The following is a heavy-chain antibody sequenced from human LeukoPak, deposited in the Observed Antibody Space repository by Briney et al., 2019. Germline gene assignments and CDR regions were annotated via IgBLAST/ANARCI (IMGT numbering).Heavy chain of an antibody. J-gene: IGHJ6*03. Sequence: ASVKVSCKASGGTFSSCTISWVRQAPGQGLEWMGRIIPILGIASYAQKFQGRVTITADKSTSTAYMELSSLRSEDTAVYYCAGELLSDQYYYYYYYMDVWGKGTTVTVSS. D-gene: IGHD2-2*01. CDR1: GGTFSSCT. V-gene: IGHV1-69*02. CDR3: AGELLSDQYYYYYYYMDV. CDR2: IIPILGIA.